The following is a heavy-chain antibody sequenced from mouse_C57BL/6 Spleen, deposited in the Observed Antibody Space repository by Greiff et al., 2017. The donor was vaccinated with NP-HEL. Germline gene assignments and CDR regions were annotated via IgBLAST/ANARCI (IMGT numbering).Heavy chain of an antibody. CDR1: GYAFSSSW. D-gene: IGHD2-5*01. CDR3: ARWDSNYEGFAY. Sequence: VKLQESGPELVKPGASVKISCKASGYAFSSSWMNWVKQRPGKGLEWIGRIYPGDGDTNYNGKFKGKATLTADKSSSTAYMQLSSLTSEDSAVYFCARWDSNYEGFAYWGQGTLVTVSA. J-gene: IGHJ3*01. CDR2: IYPGDGDT. V-gene: IGHV1-82*01.